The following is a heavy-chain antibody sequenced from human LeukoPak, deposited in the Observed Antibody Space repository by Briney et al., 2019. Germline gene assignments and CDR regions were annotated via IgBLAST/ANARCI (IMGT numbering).Heavy chain of an antibody. D-gene: IGHD3-9*01. CDR3: AREKDYDILTGIDY. CDR1: GFTLSGYY. CDR2: ISSSSSYT. J-gene: IGHJ4*02. Sequence: GGSLRLSCVGSGFTLSGYYMSLIRQAPGKGLEWVSYISSSSSYTNYADSVKGRFTISRDNAKNSLYLQMNSLRAEDTAVYYCAREKDYDILTGIDYWGQGTLVTVSS. V-gene: IGHV3-11*05.